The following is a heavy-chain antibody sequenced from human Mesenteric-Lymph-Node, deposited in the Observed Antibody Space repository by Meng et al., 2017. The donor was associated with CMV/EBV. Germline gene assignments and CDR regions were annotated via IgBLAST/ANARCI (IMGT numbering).Heavy chain of an antibody. CDR3: ARHQRWLKSEGGFNY. Sequence: QVQVTAWVVGLLDPAETLSLTWPFYGGSFRCYYWSWIRQPPGKGLEWIGEINHRGSTNYNPSLKSRVTISVDTSKNQFSLKLSSVTAADTAVYYCARHQRWLKSEGGFNYWGQGTLVTVSS. CDR1: GGSFRCYY. V-gene: IGHV4-34*01. J-gene: IGHJ4*02. CDR2: INHRGST. D-gene: IGHD4-23*01.